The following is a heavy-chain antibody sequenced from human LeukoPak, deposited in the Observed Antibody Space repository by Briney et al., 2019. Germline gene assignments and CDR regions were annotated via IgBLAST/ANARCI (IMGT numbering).Heavy chain of an antibody. V-gene: IGHV1-58*01. D-gene: IGHD2-21*01. CDR3: AAFDAGDCGGEVPVFVFPLAQARELWF. J-gene: IGHJ5*01. Sequence: SVRDSRVASRFTCAGSTVHSARQARGQRLEWIGWIVVASANTNYAQKLQERVTITRDMSTGPAYMELCSLRSEDTAVYYCAAFDAGDCGGEVPVFVFPLAQARELWF. CDR1: RFTCAGST. CDR2: IVVASANT.